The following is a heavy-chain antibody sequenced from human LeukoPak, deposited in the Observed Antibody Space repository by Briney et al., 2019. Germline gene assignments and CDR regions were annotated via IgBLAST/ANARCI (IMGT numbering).Heavy chain of an antibody. D-gene: IGHD3-16*01. Sequence: PGGSLRLSCAASGFIFSTYNIDWVRQAPGKGLEGVSSISSSSSYIYYADSVKGRFTISRDNAKNSLFLQMSSLRGEDTALYYCATEHWGPNSWGQGTLVTVSS. CDR1: GFIFSTYN. J-gene: IGHJ4*02. CDR3: ATEHWGPNS. CDR2: ISSSSSYI. V-gene: IGHV3-21*01.